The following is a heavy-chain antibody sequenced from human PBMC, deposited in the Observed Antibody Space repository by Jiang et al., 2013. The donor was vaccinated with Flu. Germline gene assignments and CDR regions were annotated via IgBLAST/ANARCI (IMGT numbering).Heavy chain of an antibody. CDR2: IDPSDSYT. D-gene: IGHD3-16*01. Sequence: IDPSDSYTNYSPSFQGHVTISADKSISTAYLQWSSLKASDTAMYYCARGPESLWLREGFGSWGQGTLVTVSS. CDR3: ARGPESLWLREGFGS. V-gene: IGHV5-10-1*01. J-gene: IGHJ4*02.